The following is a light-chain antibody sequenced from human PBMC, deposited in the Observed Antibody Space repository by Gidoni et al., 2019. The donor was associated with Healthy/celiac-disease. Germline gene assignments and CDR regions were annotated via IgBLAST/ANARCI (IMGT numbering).Light chain of an antibody. CDR2: GAS. CDR3: QQDGRSPLT. V-gene: IGKV3-20*01. CDR1: HSVSSSY. Sequence: IVLTQSPVTLSLSPGERATLSCRASHSVSSSYLAWYQQKPGQAPRLLIYGASSRATGIPDRFSGSGSGTDFTLTISRLEPEDVAVYYCQQDGRSPLTFGGGTKVEIK. J-gene: IGKJ4*01.